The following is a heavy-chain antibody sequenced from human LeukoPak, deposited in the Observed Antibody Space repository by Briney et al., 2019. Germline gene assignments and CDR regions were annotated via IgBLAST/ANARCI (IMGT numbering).Heavy chain of an antibody. CDR3: ARRLTYDYVWGGAGAFDI. Sequence: GESLKISCKGSGYSFTSYWIGWVRQMPGKGLEWMGIIYPGDSDTRYSPSFQGQVTISADKSIGTAYLQWSSLKASDTAMYYCARRLTYDYVWGGAGAFDIWGQGTMVTVSS. D-gene: IGHD3-16*01. CDR2: IYPGDSDT. V-gene: IGHV5-51*01. CDR1: GYSFTSYW. J-gene: IGHJ3*02.